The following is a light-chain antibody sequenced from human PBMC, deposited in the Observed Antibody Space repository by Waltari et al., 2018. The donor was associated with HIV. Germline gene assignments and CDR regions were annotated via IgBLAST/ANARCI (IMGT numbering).Light chain of an antibody. CDR3: QQYSEWPLT. V-gene: IGKV3-15*01. CDR2: ATY. Sequence: EKVMTQSPAILSLSPGETATLSCWASQSVRNDLAWYQPRPGQPPRLLIFATYTRATGIPDRFSGSGSRTEFTLTINSLQSEDFALYYCQQYSEWPLTFGGGTKVEVK. J-gene: IGKJ4*01. CDR1: QSVRND.